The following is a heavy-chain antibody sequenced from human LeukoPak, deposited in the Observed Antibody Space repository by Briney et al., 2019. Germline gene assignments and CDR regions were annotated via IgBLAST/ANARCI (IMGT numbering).Heavy chain of an antibody. Sequence: ASVKVSCKASGYTFTGYYMHWVRQAPGQGLEWMGWINPNSGGTNYAQKFQGRVTMTRDTSISTAYMELSRLRSDDTAVYYCARVKVDSSGYYRYFDYWGQGTLVTVSS. CDR2: INPNSGGT. D-gene: IGHD3-22*01. J-gene: IGHJ4*02. CDR3: ARVKVDSSGYYRYFDY. CDR1: GYTFTGYY. V-gene: IGHV1-2*02.